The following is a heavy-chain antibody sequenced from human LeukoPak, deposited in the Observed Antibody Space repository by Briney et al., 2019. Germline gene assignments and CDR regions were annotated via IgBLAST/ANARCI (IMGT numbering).Heavy chain of an antibody. V-gene: IGHV4-59*01. CDR3: AKIAAAGRGDYYYYMDV. CDR2: IYYSGST. J-gene: IGHJ6*03. CDR1: GGSFSGYY. Sequence: SETLSLTCAVYGGSFSGYYWSWIRQPPGKGLEWIGYIYYSGSTNYNPSLKSRVTISVDTSKNQFSLKLSSVTAADTAVYYCAKIAAAGRGDYYYYMDVWGKGTTVTISS. D-gene: IGHD6-13*01.